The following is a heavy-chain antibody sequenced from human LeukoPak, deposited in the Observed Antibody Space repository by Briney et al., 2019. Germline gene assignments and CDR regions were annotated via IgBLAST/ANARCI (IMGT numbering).Heavy chain of an antibody. V-gene: IGHV3-23*01. J-gene: IGHJ6*02. CDR2: IGGSGDTT. CDR3: AKGKSLPHYYYYGMDV. CDR1: GFTFSTSA. Sequence: GVSLRLSCAASGFTFSTSAMNWVRQAPGKGLEWVSVIGGSGDTTYYAGSVRGRFTISRDNFKNTLYLQMNSLTAEDTAIYYCAKGKSLPHYYYYGMDVWGQGTTVTASS.